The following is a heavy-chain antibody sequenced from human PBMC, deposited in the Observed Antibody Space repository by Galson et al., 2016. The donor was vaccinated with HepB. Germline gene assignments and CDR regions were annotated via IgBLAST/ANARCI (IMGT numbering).Heavy chain of an antibody. V-gene: IGHV4-34*01. Sequence: SETLSLTCAVYGGSFGGYYWSWIRQPPGKGLEWIGEINHSGSTNYNPSLKSRVTISVDTSKNQFSLNLSSVTAADTAVYYCARGFNSVGSGSYNAVDIWGQGTMVTVSS. CDR1: GGSFGGYY. CDR3: ARGFNSVGSGSYNAVDI. D-gene: IGHD1-26*01. J-gene: IGHJ3*02. CDR2: INHSGST.